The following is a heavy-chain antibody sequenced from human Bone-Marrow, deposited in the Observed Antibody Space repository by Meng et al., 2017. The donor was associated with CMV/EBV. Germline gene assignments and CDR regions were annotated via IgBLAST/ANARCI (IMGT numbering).Heavy chain of an antibody. D-gene: IGHD6-19*01. CDR3: ASTAGCDY. V-gene: IGHV3-7*01. CDR2: IKHDGSDK. J-gene: IGHJ4*02. CDR1: GFSFSSYW. Sequence: GESLKISCSASGFSFSSYWMTWVRQAPGKGLEWVANIKHDGSDKYYVDSVKGRFTISRDNAKNSLYLQMNSLGVEDTATYYCASTAGCDYWGQGTLVTVSS.